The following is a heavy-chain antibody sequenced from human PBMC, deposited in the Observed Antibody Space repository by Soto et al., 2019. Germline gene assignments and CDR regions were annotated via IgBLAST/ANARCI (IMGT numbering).Heavy chain of an antibody. CDR3: VREGGDLRGSGVFDS. CDR2: ISRGGSSL. V-gene: IGHV3-48*01. D-gene: IGHD6-19*01. Sequence: EPQLVESGGGLVQPGGSLRLSCAASGFTFSFYTMNWVRQTPGKGLEWLAYISRGGSSLYYADSVKRRINVSRDNDNNSLALQLNILRREDTAVYYCVREGGDLRGSGVFDSWGQGTLVTVSS. J-gene: IGHJ4*02. CDR1: GFTFSFYT.